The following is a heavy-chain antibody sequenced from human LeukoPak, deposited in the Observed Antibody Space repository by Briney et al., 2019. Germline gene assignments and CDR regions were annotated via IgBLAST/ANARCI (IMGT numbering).Heavy chain of an antibody. J-gene: IGHJ4*02. CDR1: GGSISSSNW. CDR3: ARTHSGYAPFDY. D-gene: IGHD5-12*01. Sequence: SGTLSLTCAVSGGSISSSNWWSWVRQPPGKGLEWIGEIYHSGSTNYNPSLKSRVTISVGKSKNQFSLKLSSVTAADTAVYYCARTHSGYAPFDYWGQGTLVTVSS. V-gene: IGHV4-4*02. CDR2: IYHSGST.